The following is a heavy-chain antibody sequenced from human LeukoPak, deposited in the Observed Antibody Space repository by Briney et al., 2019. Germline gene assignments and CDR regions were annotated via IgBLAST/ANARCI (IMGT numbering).Heavy chain of an antibody. D-gene: IGHD6-6*01. CDR2: IYYSGST. J-gene: IGHJ4*02. V-gene: IGHV4-31*03. CDR1: GGSISRGGYY. Sequence: SETLSLTCTVPGGSISRGGYYWTRIRPHPRTGQEWSGYIYYSGSTYYNPSFKSRVTISVDTSKNRFSLKVSSVTAADTAVYYCARDRYSSSSHFDYWRQGTLVTVSS. CDR3: ARDRYSSSSHFDY.